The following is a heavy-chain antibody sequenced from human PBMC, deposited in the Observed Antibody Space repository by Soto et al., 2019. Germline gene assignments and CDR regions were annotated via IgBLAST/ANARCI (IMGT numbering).Heavy chain of an antibody. D-gene: IGHD2-2*01. J-gene: IGHJ5*02. V-gene: IGHV4-59*08. CDR1: GGSISSYY. Sequence: SETLSLTCTVSGGSISSYYWSWIRQPPGKGLEWIGYIYYSGSTNYNPSLKSRVTISVDTSKNQFSLKLSAVTAADTAVYYCARHAGDCSSTSCYWFDPWGQGTLVTVSS. CDR3: ARHAGDCSSTSCYWFDP. CDR2: IYYSGST.